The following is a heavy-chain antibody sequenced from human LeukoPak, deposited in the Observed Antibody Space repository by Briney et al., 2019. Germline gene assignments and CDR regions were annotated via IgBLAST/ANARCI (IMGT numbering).Heavy chain of an antibody. D-gene: IGHD6-13*01. CDR2: INPNSGGT. CDR3: ARSLGRYSSSWYPDY. CDR1: GYTFTVYY. Sequence: ASVKVSCTASGYTFTVYYMHWVRQAPGQGLEWMGWINPNSGGTNYAQKFQGRVTMTRDTSISTAYMELSRLRSDDTAVYYCARSLGRYSSSWYPDYWGQGTLVTVSS. J-gene: IGHJ4*02. V-gene: IGHV1-2*02.